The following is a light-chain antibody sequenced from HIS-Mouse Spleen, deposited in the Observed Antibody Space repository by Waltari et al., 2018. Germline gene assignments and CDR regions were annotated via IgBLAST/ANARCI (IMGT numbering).Light chain of an antibody. CDR1: SSDVGGYNY. CDR2: EVS. V-gene: IGLV2-14*01. J-gene: IGLJ1*01. CDR3: SSYTSSSTYV. Sequence: QSALTQPASVSGSPGQSITISCTGTSSDVGGYNYVSWYQQHPGKAPKLRIYEVSNRPSGVSNRVSGAKSGNTASLTISGLQAEDEADYYCSSYTSSSTYVVGTGTKVTVL.